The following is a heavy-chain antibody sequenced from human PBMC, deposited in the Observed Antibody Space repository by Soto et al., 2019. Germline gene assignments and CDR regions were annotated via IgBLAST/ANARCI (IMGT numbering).Heavy chain of an antibody. CDR3: ARLAVAGTRDAFDI. Sequence: QVQLVQSGAEVKKPGASVKVSCKASGYTFTSYDINWVRQATGQGLEWMGWMNPKSGNTGYAQKFQGRVTMTRNTSLSTAYMELSSLRSEDTAVYYYARLAVAGTRDAFDIWGQGTMFTVSS. CDR1: GYTFTSYD. V-gene: IGHV1-8*01. J-gene: IGHJ3*02. D-gene: IGHD6-19*01. CDR2: MNPKSGNT.